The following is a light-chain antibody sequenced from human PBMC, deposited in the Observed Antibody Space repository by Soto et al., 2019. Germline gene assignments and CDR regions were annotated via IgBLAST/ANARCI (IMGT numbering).Light chain of an antibody. V-gene: IGKV1-9*01. CDR2: AAS. CDR3: KQVNSYPLT. CDR1: AGISRS. J-gene: IGKJ4*01. Sequence: IPLTQSPFSLSSYVADRLPITCSASAGISRSLAWYQQNPGRAPKLLIYAASTLYTGVPSRFSGSGYGTEFTLTISSLQPEDFATYSCKQVNSYPLTFGGGTKVDIK.